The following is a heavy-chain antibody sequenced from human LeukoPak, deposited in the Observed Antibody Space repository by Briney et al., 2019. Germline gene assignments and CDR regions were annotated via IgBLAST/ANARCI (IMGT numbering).Heavy chain of an antibody. J-gene: IGHJ4*02. CDR2: IYYTGST. CDR1: GGSISSDAYY. Sequence: SETLSLTCTVSGGSISSDAYYWGWIRQPPGKGLEWIGTIYYTGSTYYNPSLKSRVTLSLDTSKNQFSLKLSSVTAADTAVYYCARGYCTNAVCSLGPTQAWGQGTLVTVSS. CDR3: ARGYCTNAVCSLGPTQA. D-gene: IGHD2-8*01. V-gene: IGHV4-39*07.